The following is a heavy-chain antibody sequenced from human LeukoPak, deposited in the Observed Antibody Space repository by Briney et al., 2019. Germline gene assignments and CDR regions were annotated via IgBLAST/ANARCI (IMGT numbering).Heavy chain of an antibody. CDR1: GFTFSSYE. D-gene: IGHD5-12*01. J-gene: IGHJ4*02. V-gene: IGHV3-48*03. Sequence: GGSLRLSCAASGFTFSSYETKWVRQAPGKGLEWVSYISSSGSTIYYADSVKGRFTISRDNAKNSLYLQMNSLRAEDTAVYYCAREGGYSGYDSGYYFDYWGQGTLVTVSS. CDR3: AREGGYSGYDSGYYFDY. CDR2: ISSSGSTI.